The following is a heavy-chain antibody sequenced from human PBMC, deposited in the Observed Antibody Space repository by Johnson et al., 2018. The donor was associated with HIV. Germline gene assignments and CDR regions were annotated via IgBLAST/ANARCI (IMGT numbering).Heavy chain of an antibody. CDR1: GFTFSSYA. CDR2: ISYDGSNT. Sequence: QVQLVESGGGVVQPGRSLRLSCAASGFTFSSYAMHWVRQAPGKGLAGVAVISYDGSNTYYADSVKGRFTISRDNSKNTLYLQMNSLRDEDTAVYYCARDRGQQLPYDAFDIWGQGTMVTVSS. D-gene: IGHD6-13*01. J-gene: IGHJ3*02. CDR3: ARDRGQQLPYDAFDI. V-gene: IGHV3-30*01.